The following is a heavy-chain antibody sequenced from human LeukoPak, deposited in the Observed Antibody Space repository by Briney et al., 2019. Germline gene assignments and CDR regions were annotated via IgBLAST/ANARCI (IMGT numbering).Heavy chain of an antibody. J-gene: IGHJ4*02. CDR3: ASGSSGSRIDY. Sequence: PSETLSLTCTVSGGSISSYYWSWIRQPPGKGQEWIGYIYYSGSTNYNPSLKSRVTTSVDTSKNQFSLKLSSVTAADTAVYYCASGSSGSRIDYWGQGTLVTVSS. D-gene: IGHD3-10*01. V-gene: IGHV4-59*01. CDR2: IYYSGST. CDR1: GGSISSYY.